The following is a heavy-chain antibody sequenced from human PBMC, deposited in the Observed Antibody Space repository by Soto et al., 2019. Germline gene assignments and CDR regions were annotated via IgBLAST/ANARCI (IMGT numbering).Heavy chain of an antibody. CDR2: ISSGGSSI. V-gene: IGHV3-11*01. J-gene: IGHJ4*02. Sequence: GGFLRLSCAASGFTFSDYYMNWIRQAPGKGLEWLSSISSGGSSIHYADSVKGRFTISRDNARNSLSLQMNSLRAADTAVYYCARGAPAGGNFDYWGQGTLVTVSS. CDR3: ARGAPAGGNFDY. CDR1: GFTFSDYY. D-gene: IGHD6-13*01.